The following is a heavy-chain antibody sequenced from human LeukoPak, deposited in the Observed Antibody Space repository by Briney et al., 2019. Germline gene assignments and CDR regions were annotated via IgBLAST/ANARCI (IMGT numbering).Heavy chain of an antibody. CDR1: GYTFPSYG. Sequence: ASVKVSCKASGYTFPSYGITWVRQAPGQGLEWMGWISAYNGNTNYAQKLQGRVTMTTDTSTSTAYLELRSLRSDDTAVYYCARGYLRAYDSSGYAGDYWGQGTLVTVSS. V-gene: IGHV1-18*01. D-gene: IGHD3-22*01. J-gene: IGHJ4*02. CDR3: ARGYLRAYDSSGYAGDY. CDR2: ISAYNGNT.